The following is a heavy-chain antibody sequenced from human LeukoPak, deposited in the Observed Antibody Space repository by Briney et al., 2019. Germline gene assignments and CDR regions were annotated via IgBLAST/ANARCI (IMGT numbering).Heavy chain of an antibody. Sequence: SVKVSCKASGGTFSSHAISWVRQAPGQGLEWMGGIIPIFGTANYAQKFQGRVTITADKSTSTAYMELSSLRSEDTAVYYCARARDSSSLGGSYYYMDVWGKGTTVTVSS. CDR2: IIPIFGTA. J-gene: IGHJ6*03. CDR1: GGTFSSHA. CDR3: ARARDSSSLGGSYYYMDV. D-gene: IGHD6-6*01. V-gene: IGHV1-69*06.